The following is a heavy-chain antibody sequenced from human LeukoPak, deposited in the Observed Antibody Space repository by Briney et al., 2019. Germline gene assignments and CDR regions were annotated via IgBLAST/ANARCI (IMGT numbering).Heavy chain of an antibody. CDR2: IYHSGST. V-gene: IGHV4-38-2*02. Sequence: SETLSLTCTVSRYDINSVYYWGWIRQPPGKGLEWIGSIYHSGSTYYNASLKRRVTISVDTSKNQFSLKLSSVTAADTAVYYCARDGYSSSWYHNWFDPWGQGTLVTVSS. J-gene: IGHJ5*02. CDR3: ARDGYSSSWYHNWFDP. CDR1: RYDINSVYY. D-gene: IGHD6-13*01.